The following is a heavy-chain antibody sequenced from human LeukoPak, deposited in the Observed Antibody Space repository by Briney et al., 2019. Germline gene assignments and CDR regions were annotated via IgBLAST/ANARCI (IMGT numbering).Heavy chain of an antibody. CDR3: ARGARAGYNLEPFDY. Sequence: SETLSLTCTVSGGSMSSYYWSWIRQPPGKGLEGFGYIYYSGSTKYNPSLKRRVTISVDTSKTQFSLKLSSVTAADTAVYYCARGARAGYNLEPFDYWGQGTLVTVSS. CDR2: IYYSGST. D-gene: IGHD5-24*01. V-gene: IGHV4-59*08. CDR1: GGSMSSYY. J-gene: IGHJ4*02.